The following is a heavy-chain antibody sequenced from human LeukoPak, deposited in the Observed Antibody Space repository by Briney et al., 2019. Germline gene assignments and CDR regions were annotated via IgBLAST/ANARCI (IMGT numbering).Heavy chain of an antibody. J-gene: IGHJ4*02. Sequence: SETLSLTCTVSGGSISSSRYYGGWIRQPPGKGLEWIGSLYYSGNTYYNPSLKSRVTISVDTSKNQFSLKLSSVTAADTAVYYCARLSGSGSYRYFDYWGQGTLVTVSS. V-gene: IGHV4-39*01. CDR3: ARLSGSGSYRYFDY. CDR1: GGSISSSRYY. CDR2: LYYSGNT. D-gene: IGHD3-10*01.